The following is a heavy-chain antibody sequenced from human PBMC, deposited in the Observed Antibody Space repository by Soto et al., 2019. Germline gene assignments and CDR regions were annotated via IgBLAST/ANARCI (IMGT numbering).Heavy chain of an antibody. V-gene: IGHV3-23*01. Sequence: GSLRLSCAASGFTFSSFAMSWVRQAPGKGLEWVSAISGSGGSTYYADSVKGRFTISRDNSKNTLYLQMNSLRAEDTAVYYCAKSKWEHSSSFDYWGQGTLVTVSS. CDR2: ISGSGGST. CDR1: GFTFSSFA. CDR3: AKSKWEHSSSFDY. D-gene: IGHD6-13*01. J-gene: IGHJ4*02.